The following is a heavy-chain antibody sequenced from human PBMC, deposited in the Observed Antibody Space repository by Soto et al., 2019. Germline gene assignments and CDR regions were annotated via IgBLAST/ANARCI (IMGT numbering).Heavy chain of an antibody. CDR2: MNPNSGNT. V-gene: IGHV1-8*01. J-gene: IGHJ6*04. CDR1: GYKFTSYD. Sequence: ASLKVSGKASGYKFTSYDINWVRQATGQGLEWMGWMNPNSGNTGYVQKFQGRVTMTRNTSISTAYMELSSLRSEDTAVYYCALWFGELFVWGKGTTVTVSS. D-gene: IGHD3-10*01. CDR3: ALWFGELFV.